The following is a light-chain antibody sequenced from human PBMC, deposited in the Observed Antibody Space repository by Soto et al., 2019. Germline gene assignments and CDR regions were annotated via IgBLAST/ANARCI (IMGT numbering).Light chain of an antibody. CDR2: EIS. Sequence: DIQMTQSPSSLSASAGDRVTITCRASQGVRSSLDWYQQKPGKAPKRLIYEISSLQSGVPSRFSGSGSGTEFTLTISSLQPADFATYYCLQHTSYPFTFGPGTQVDIK. J-gene: IGKJ3*01. CDR1: QGVRSS. V-gene: IGKV1-17*01. CDR3: LQHTSYPFT.